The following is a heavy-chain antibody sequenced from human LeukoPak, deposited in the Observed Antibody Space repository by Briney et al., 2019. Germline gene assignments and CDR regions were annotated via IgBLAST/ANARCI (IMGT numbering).Heavy chain of an antibody. CDR1: GGSISSSSYY. D-gene: IGHD3-3*01. V-gene: IGHV4-39*01. J-gene: IGHJ4*02. Sequence: PSETLSLTCTVSGGSISSSSYYWGWIRQPPGKGLEWIGSIYYSGSTYYNPSLKSRVTISVDTSKNQFSLKLSSVTAADTAVYYCAIIAASNYDFWSGYQGLRPFDYWGQGTLVTVSS. CDR3: AIIAASNYDFWSGYQGLRPFDY. CDR2: IYYSGST.